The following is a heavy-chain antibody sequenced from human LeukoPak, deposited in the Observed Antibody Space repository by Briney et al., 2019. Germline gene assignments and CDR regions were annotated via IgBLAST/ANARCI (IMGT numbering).Heavy chain of an antibody. Sequence: SETLSLTCGVSGGSITTTNYWSWVRQPPGQGLEWIGEISLSGHTNYNPSLRSRVTMPLDESKNHLSLILASVTAADTAVYYCARGPAADKYYYYYYGMDVWGQGTTVTVSS. CDR3: ARGPAADKYYYYYYGMDV. D-gene: IGHD2-2*01. V-gene: IGHV4-4*02. CDR1: GGSITTTNY. J-gene: IGHJ6*02. CDR2: ISLSGHT.